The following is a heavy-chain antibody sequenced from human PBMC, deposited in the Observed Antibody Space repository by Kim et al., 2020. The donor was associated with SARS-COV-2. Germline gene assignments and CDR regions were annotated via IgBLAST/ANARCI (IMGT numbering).Heavy chain of an antibody. V-gene: IGHV4-34*01. Sequence: SETLSLTCAVYGGSFSGYYWSWIRQPPGKGLEWIGGINNSGGTNYNPSLKSRVTISVDTSKNQSPLKLSSVTAADAAVYYCARGTYSSSWYGGSGEDYWGQGTLVTVSS. CDR3: ARGTYSSSWYGGSGEDY. CDR2: INNSGGT. J-gene: IGHJ4*02. D-gene: IGHD6-13*01. CDR1: GGSFSGYY.